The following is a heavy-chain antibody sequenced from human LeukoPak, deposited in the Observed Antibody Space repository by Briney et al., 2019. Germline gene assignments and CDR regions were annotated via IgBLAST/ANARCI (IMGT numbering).Heavy chain of an antibody. J-gene: IGHJ4*02. CDR3: AKDGAVAGPEYYFDY. D-gene: IGHD6-19*01. CDR1: GFTFSSYG. V-gene: IGHV3-30*18. Sequence: QSGGSLRLSCAASGFTFSSYGTHWVRQAPGKGLEWVAVISYDGSNKYYADSVKGRFTISRDNSKNTLYLQMNSLRAEDTAVYYCAKDGAVAGPEYYFDYWGQGTLVTVSS. CDR2: ISYDGSNK.